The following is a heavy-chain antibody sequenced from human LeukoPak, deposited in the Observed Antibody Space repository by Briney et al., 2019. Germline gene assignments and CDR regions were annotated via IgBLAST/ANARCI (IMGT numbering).Heavy chain of an antibody. V-gene: IGHV3-48*04. J-gene: IGHJ6*02. CDR3: ARDRGIAAAAYYYYYGMDV. D-gene: IGHD6-13*01. CDR2: ISSSGSTI. Sequence: GGSLRLSCAASGFTFSSYWMSWVRQAPGKGLEWVSYISSSGSTIYYADSVKGRFTISRDNAKNSLYLQMNSLRAEDTAVYYCARDRGIAAAAYYYYYGMDVWGQGTTVIVSS. CDR1: GFTFSSYW.